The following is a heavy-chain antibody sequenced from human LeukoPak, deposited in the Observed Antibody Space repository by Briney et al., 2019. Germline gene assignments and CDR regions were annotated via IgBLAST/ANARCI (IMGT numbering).Heavy chain of an antibody. CDR3: ARDSVGDLLDY. J-gene: IGHJ4*02. D-gene: IGHD4-17*01. V-gene: IGHV3-48*03. CDR1: GFPFSSYE. CDR2: IDSSGITI. Sequence: PGGSLRLSCAGSGFPFSSYEMNWLRQAPGKGLEWVSHIDSSGITIYYGDSVKGRFTISRDNAKNSIYLQMDSLRVEDTAIYYCARDSVGDLLDYWGQGTPDTVSS.